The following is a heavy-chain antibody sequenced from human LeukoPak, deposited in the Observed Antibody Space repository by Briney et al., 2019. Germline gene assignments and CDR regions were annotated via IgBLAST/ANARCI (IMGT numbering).Heavy chain of an antibody. V-gene: IGHV4-34*01. Sequence: KPSETLSLTCAVYGGSFSGSYGSWIRQPPGKGLEWIGEINHSGSTNYNPSLKSRVNISVDTYKNQFSLKPSSLNRPDTAVYYCARVSSYDLSAFDIWGQGTMVTVSS. CDR3: ARVSSYDLSAFDI. J-gene: IGHJ3*02. CDR2: INHSGST. D-gene: IGHD3/OR15-3a*01. CDR1: GGSFSGSY.